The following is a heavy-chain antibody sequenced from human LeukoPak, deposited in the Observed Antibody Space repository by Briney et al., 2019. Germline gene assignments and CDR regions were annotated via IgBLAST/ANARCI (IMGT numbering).Heavy chain of an antibody. CDR3: ASKKYYDFWTEAFDI. V-gene: IGHV1-18*01. CDR2: ISAYNGNT. Sequence: GASVKVSCKASGYTFTSYGISWVRQAPGQGLEWLGWISAYNGNTNYAQKLQGRVTMTTDTSTSTAYMELRSLRSDDTAVYYCASKKYYDFWTEAFDIWGRGTMVTVSS. D-gene: IGHD3-3*01. J-gene: IGHJ3*02. CDR1: GYTFTSYG.